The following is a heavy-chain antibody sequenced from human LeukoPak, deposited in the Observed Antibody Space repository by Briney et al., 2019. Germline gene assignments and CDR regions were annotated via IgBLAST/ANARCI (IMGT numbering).Heavy chain of an antibody. CDR1: GFTVTDNY. CDR3: ATINWNVDY. D-gene: IGHD1-1*01. V-gene: IGHV3-66*01. CDR2: LYSGGST. Sequence: GGSLRLSCAASGFTVTDNYISWVRQAPGKGLEWVSVLYSGGSTYYADSVKGRFTISRDNSRNTLYLQMNSLRDEDTAVYYCATINWNVDYWGQGTLVTVSS. J-gene: IGHJ4*02.